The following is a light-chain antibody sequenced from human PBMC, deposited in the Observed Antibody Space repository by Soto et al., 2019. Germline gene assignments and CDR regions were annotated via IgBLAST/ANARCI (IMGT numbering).Light chain of an antibody. V-gene: IGKV3-20*01. J-gene: IGKJ2*03. CDR2: GAS. CDR3: QQYGSSQYS. CDR1: QSVNNNY. Sequence: EMVLTQSPGTLSLSPGERATLSCRASQSVNNNYLAWYQQKPGQAPRLLIYGASSRATGIPDRFSGSGSGTDFTLTISRLEPEDFAVYYCQQYGSSQYSFGKSTK.